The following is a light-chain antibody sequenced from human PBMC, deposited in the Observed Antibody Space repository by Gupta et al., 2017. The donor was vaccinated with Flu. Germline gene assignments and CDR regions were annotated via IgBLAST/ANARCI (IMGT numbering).Light chain of an antibody. CDR3: QQSFSDHGT. CDR2: TAS. CDR1: QLISTY. V-gene: IGKV1-39*01. J-gene: IGKJ1*01. Sequence: DIQMTQSPSSLSASVGDRVTITCRASQLISTYLNWYQHKPGQVPKLLIYTASTVQTGVPPRFSGSGSGTDFTLTIDSRQPEDFATYYCQQSFSDHGTFGQGTRVEVK.